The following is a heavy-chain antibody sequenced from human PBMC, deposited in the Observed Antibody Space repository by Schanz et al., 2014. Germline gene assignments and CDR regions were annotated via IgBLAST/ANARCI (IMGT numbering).Heavy chain of an antibody. V-gene: IGHV3-15*01. J-gene: IGHJ6*03. CDR3: TTVERITIFEVVPYYYYYMDV. CDR2: IKSKIDGGTT. Sequence: EVNLVESGGGLVQPGTSLRLSCAASGFTFSNTWMNWVRQTPGKGLEWIGRIKSKIDGGTTDYAAPVKGRFTISRDDSKNTLYLQMNSLKTEDTAVYYCTTVERITIFEVVPYYYYYMDVWGKGTTXTVSS. D-gene: IGHD3-3*01. CDR1: GFTFSNTW.